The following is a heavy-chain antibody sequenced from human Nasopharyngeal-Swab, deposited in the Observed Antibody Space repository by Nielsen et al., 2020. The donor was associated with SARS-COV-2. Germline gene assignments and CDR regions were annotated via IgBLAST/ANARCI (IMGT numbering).Heavy chain of an antibody. D-gene: IGHD3-10*01. CDR2: IYYSGST. Sequence: SETLSLTCTVSGGSMSSYYWSWIRQPPGKGPEWIGYIYYSGSTNYNPSLKSRVTISIDTSKNQFSLNLSSVTAADTAVYYCARLAYGSGTYSWDYWGQGTLVTVSS. J-gene: IGHJ4*02. CDR1: GGSMSSYY. CDR3: ARLAYGSGTYSWDY. V-gene: IGHV4-59*01.